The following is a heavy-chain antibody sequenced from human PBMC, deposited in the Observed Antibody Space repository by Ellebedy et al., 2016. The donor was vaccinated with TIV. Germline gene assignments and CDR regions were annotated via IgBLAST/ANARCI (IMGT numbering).Heavy chain of an antibody. CDR3: ARRGSYGDYAVQINSWLGL. D-gene: IGHD4-17*01. J-gene: IGHJ5*02. CDR2: IYQDGSNQ. Sequence: GGSLRLSCVASGFSFRSYWMSWVRQAPGKGLEWVANIYQDGSNQYYVDSVKGRFTISRDNAKNSLYLQMNGLRGEDTAVYYCARRGSYGDYAVQINSWLGLWGQGTLAIVSS. V-gene: IGHV3-7*01. CDR1: GFSFRSYW.